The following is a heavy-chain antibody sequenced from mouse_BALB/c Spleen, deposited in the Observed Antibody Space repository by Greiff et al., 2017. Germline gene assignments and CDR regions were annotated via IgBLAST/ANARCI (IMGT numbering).Heavy chain of an antibody. V-gene: IGHV5-9-4*01. CDR3: ARVSGSSYGFAY. Sequence: DVHLVESGGGLVKPGGSLKLSCAASGFTFSSYAMSWVRQSPEKRLEWVAEISSGGSYTYYPDTVTGRFTISRDNAKNTLYLEMSSLRSEDTAMYYCARVSGSSYGFAYWGQGTLVTVSA. CDR1: GFTFSSYA. J-gene: IGHJ3*01. CDR2: ISSGGSYT. D-gene: IGHD1-1*01.